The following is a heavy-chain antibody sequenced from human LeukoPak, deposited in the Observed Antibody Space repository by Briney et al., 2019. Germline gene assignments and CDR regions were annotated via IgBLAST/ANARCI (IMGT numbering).Heavy chain of an antibody. CDR3: ARPYSGSYAGRFDP. CDR2: INPNSGGT. D-gene: IGHD1-26*01. V-gene: IGHV1-2*02. Sequence: ASVKVSCKASGYTFTGYYMHRVRQAPGQGLEWMGWINPNSGGTNYAQKFQGRVTMTRDTSISTAYMELSRLRSDDTAVYYCARPYSGSYAGRFDPWGQGTLVTVSS. J-gene: IGHJ5*02. CDR1: GYTFTGYY.